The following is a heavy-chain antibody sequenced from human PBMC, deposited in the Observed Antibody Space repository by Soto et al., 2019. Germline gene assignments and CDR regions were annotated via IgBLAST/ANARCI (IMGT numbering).Heavy chain of an antibody. CDR3: ARDRGFTVFGVVSDSYDYGMDV. J-gene: IGHJ6*02. V-gene: IGHV1-2*02. D-gene: IGHD3-3*01. Sequence: QVQVVQSGAEVKKPGASVKVSCKASGYTFTAYYMHWVRQAPGQGLEWMGWISPNSGGTNYAQKFQGRVTMTRDTSISAAYMELISLRSDDTAVYYCARDRGFTVFGVVSDSYDYGMDVWGQGTTVTVSS. CDR1: GYTFTAYY. CDR2: ISPNSGGT.